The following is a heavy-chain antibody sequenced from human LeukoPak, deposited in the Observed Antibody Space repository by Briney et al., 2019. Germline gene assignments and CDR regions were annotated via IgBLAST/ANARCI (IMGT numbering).Heavy chain of an antibody. CDR2: ISANNGNT. Sequence: ASVKVSCKASGYTFTGYYMHWVRQAPGQGLEWMGWISANNGNTNYAQKLQGRVTMTTDTSTSTAYMELRSLRSDDTAVYYCARDLLTVTTRFFDYWGQGTLVTVSS. D-gene: IGHD4-17*01. V-gene: IGHV1-18*04. CDR1: GYTFTGYY. J-gene: IGHJ4*02. CDR3: ARDLLTVTTRFFDY.